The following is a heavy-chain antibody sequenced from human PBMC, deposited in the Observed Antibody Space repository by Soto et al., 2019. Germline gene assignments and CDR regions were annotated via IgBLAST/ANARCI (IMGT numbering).Heavy chain of an antibody. Sequence: EVQLVESGGGLVQPGGSLRLSCAASGFTFSSYSMNWVLQAPGKGLEWGSYISSSSSTIYYADSVKGRFTISRDNAKNSLYLQMNSLRDEDTAVYYCARGNHIVVVPDAIPNFDYWGQGTLGPVSS. CDR1: GFTFSSYS. V-gene: IGHV3-48*02. J-gene: IGHJ4*02. CDR3: ARGNHIVVVPDAIPNFDY. CDR2: ISSSSSTI. D-gene: IGHD2-2*01.